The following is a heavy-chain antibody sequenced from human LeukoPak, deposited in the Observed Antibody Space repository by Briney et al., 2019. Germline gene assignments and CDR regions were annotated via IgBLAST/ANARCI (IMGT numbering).Heavy chain of an antibody. Sequence: PGRSLRHSCAASGFTFITYGMHWVRQAPGKGLEGVAVISSDGSNTYYADSVKGRFTISRDNSKNTLYLQMNSLRAEDTAVSYCAYGSSWTYDFDYWGQGTLVTVSS. CDR2: ISSDGSNT. D-gene: IGHD6-13*01. CDR1: GFTFITYG. CDR3: AYGSSWTYDFDY. J-gene: IGHJ4*02. V-gene: IGHV3-30*03.